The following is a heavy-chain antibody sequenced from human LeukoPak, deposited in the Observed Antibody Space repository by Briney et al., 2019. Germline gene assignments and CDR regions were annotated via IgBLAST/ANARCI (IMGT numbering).Heavy chain of an antibody. J-gene: IGHJ6*02. CDR3: ARVQVGFQVFYGMDV. D-gene: IGHD1-26*01. Sequence: PGGSLRLSCAASGFTFTNYAMNWVRQAPGKGLEWVAFIRYDGSNKYYADSVKGRFTISRDNSKNTLYVQMNSLRAEDTAVYYCARVQVGFQVFYGMDVWGQGTTVTVSS. CDR2: IRYDGSNK. V-gene: IGHV3-30*02. CDR1: GFTFTNYA.